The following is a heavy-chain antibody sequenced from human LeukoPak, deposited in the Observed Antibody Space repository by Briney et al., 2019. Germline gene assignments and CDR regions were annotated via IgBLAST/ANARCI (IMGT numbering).Heavy chain of an antibody. J-gene: IGHJ6*03. CDR1: GFTFSSYG. CDR3: AKAQYSSSIFGYMDV. V-gene: IGHV3-30*02. D-gene: IGHD6-6*01. Sequence: GGSLRLSCAASGFTFSSYGMHWVRQAPGKGLEWVAFIRYDGSNKYYADSVKGRFTISRDNSKNTLYLQMNSLRAEDTAVHYCAKAQYSSSIFGYMDVWGKGTTVTVSS. CDR2: IRYDGSNK.